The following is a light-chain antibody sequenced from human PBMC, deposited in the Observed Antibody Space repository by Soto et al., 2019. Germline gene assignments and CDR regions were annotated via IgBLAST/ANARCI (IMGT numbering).Light chain of an antibody. CDR1: SSDVGNYKY. J-gene: IGLJ1*01. V-gene: IGLV2-23*02. CDR3: CSYAGSSTFV. CDR2: EVS. Sequence: QSALTQPASVSGSPGQPITISCTGTSSDVGNYKYVSWYQQHPGKAPKLTIYEVSNRPSGVSNRFSGSKSGNTAPLTISGLQAEDETDYYCCSYAGSSTFVFGTGTKVTVL.